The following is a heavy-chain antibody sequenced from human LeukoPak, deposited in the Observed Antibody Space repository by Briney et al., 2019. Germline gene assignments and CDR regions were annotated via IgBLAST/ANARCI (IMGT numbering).Heavy chain of an antibody. CDR1: GFTFSSYN. CDR2: ISSSSSYI. Sequence: SGGSLRLSCAASGFTFSSYNMNWVRQAPGKGLEWVSSISSSSSYIYYADSVKGRFTISRDNAKNSLYLQMNSLRAEDTAVYYCARGKARYYGSGSGAFDIWGQGTMVTVSS. V-gene: IGHV3-21*01. J-gene: IGHJ3*02. D-gene: IGHD3-10*01. CDR3: ARGKARYYGSGSGAFDI.